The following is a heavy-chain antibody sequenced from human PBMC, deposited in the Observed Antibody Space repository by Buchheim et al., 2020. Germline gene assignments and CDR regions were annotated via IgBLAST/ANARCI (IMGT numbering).Heavy chain of an antibody. D-gene: IGHD2-15*01. CDR3: ARIPCSGGSCYPGYYYYYGMDV. V-gene: IGHV1-46*01. CDR2: INPSGGST. CDR1: GYTFTSYY. J-gene: IGHJ6*02. Sequence: QVQLVQSGAEVKKPGASVKVSCKASGYTFTSYYMHWVRQAPGQGLEWMGIINPSGGSTSYAQKFQGRVTMTRDTSTSPVYMELSSLRSEDTAVYYCARIPCSGGSCYPGYYYYYGMDVWGQGTT.